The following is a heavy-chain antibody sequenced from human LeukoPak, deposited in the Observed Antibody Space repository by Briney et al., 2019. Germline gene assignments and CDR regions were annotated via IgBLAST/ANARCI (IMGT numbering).Heavy chain of an antibody. V-gene: IGHV4-39*07. D-gene: IGHD3-10*01. J-gene: IGHJ5*02. CDR2: IYYSGST. CDR3: ARDQSGWFDP. Sequence: WFRQPPGKGLEWIGSIYYSGSTYYNPSLKSRVTISVDTSKNQFSLKLSSVTAADTAVYYCARDQSGWFDPWGQGTLVTVSS.